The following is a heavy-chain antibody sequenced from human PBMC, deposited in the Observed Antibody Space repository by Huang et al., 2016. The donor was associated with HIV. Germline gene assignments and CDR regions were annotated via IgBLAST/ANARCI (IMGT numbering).Heavy chain of an antibody. V-gene: IGHV3-74*01. CDR1: GFSISSYW. Sequence: EVQLVESGGGLVQPGGYLRLSCAASGFSISSYWMHWVRQAPGKGLVWVSRINSDGSSTSYADSVKGRFTSSRDNAKNTLYLQMNSLRAEDTAVYYCARDPRIQSWLNFFDYWGQGTLVSVSS. CDR3: ARDPRIQSWLNFFDY. D-gene: IGHD3-22*01. CDR2: INSDGSST. J-gene: IGHJ4*02.